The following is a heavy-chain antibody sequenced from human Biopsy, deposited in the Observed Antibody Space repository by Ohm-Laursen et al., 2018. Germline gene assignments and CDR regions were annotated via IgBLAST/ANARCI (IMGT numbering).Heavy chain of an antibody. D-gene: IGHD2-2*02. V-gene: IGHV3-23*01. J-gene: IGHJ4*02. CDR3: AKGGYCTTTSCYMDVDY. CDR1: GFTFSSHA. Sequence: SLRLSCASSGFTFSSHAMNWVRQAPGKGLEWVSTISGSGGSTYYADSVKGRFTISRDASKNTLYPLMNSLRAEDTAMYYCAKGGYCTTTSCYMDVDYWGQGTLVTVSS. CDR2: ISGSGGST.